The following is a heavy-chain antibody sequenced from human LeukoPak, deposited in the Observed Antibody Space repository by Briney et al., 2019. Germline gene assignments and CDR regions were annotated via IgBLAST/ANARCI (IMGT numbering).Heavy chain of an antibody. V-gene: IGHV1-46*01. CDR2: INPSGGST. J-gene: IGHJ6*03. Sequence: ASVKVSCKASGYTFTIHWVRQAPGQGLEWMGIINPSGGSTSYAQKFQGRVTMTRDTSTSTVYMELSSLRSEDTAVYYCARSSGRSPNREYTDVWGKGTTVTVSS. CDR1: GYTFT. CDR3: ARSSGRSPNREYTDV. D-gene: IGHD1-14*01.